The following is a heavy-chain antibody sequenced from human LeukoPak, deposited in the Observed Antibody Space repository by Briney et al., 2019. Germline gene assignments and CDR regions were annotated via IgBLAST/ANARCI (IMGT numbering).Heavy chain of an antibody. J-gene: IGHJ4*02. CDR1: GGSISSYY. D-gene: IGHD3-22*01. Sequence: SETLSLTRTVSGGSISSYYWSWIRQPPGKGLEWIGEINHSGSTNYNPSLKSRVTISVDTSKNQFSLKLSSVTAADTAVYYCAGLYYYDSSGYAIDYWGQGTLVTVSS. CDR2: INHSGST. CDR3: AGLYYYDSSGYAIDY. V-gene: IGHV4-34*01.